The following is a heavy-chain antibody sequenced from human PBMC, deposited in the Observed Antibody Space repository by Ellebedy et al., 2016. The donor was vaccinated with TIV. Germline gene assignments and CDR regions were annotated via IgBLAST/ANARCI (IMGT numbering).Heavy chain of an antibody. V-gene: IGHV1-2*04. D-gene: IGHD3-9*01. CDR1: GYTFTGYY. CDR3: ARDVGSYDIVTGYDY. Sequence: AASVKVSCKASGYTFTGYYMHWVRQAPGQGLEWMGWINPKSGGTNYAQKFQGWVTMTRDTSISTAYMELRRLRSDETAVYYCARDVGSYDIVTGYDYWGQGTLVIVSS. J-gene: IGHJ4*02. CDR2: INPKSGGT.